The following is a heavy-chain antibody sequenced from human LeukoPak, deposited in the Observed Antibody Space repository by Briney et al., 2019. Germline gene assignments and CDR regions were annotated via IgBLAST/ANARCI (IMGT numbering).Heavy chain of an antibody. V-gene: IGHV3-30*02. D-gene: IGHD5-18*01. CDR2: IRYDGSNK. J-gene: IGHJ6*02. CDR1: GFTFSSYG. CDR3: ARDQTAMVHYYYYYGMDV. Sequence: GGSLRLSCAASGFTFSSYGMHWVRQAPGKGLEWVAFIRYDGSNKYYADSVKGRFTISRDNSKNTLYLQMNSLRAEDTAVYYCARDQTAMVHYYYYYGMDVWGQGTTVTVSS.